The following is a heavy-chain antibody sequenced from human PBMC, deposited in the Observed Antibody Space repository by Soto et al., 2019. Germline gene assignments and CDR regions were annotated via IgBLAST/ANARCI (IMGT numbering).Heavy chain of an antibody. Sequence: QVQLQESGPGLVKPSQTLSLTCTVSGGSISSGGYYWSWIRQHPGKGLEWIGYIYYSGSTYYNPSLKSRVTISVDTSKNQFSLKLSSVTAADTAVYYCASVSLYDSSGYYLNDAFDIWGQGTMVTVSS. V-gene: IGHV4-31*03. CDR1: GGSISSGGYY. CDR3: ASVSLYDSSGYYLNDAFDI. D-gene: IGHD3-22*01. CDR2: IYYSGST. J-gene: IGHJ3*02.